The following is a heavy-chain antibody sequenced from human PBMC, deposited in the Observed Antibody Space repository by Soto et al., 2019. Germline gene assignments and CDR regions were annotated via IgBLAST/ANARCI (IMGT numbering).Heavy chain of an antibody. D-gene: IGHD2-2*01. CDR2: IIPLFGTA. Sequence: QVQLVQSGADVRKPGSSVRVSCKASGGTFDAYTITWVRQAPGQGLEWMGGIIPLFGTANYAQKFQGRVTITADESTTTAHMELSSLRSEDTAVYFCARLGTKAMDVWGQGTTVTISS. CDR1: GGTFDAYT. J-gene: IGHJ6*02. V-gene: IGHV1-69*01. CDR3: ARLGTKAMDV.